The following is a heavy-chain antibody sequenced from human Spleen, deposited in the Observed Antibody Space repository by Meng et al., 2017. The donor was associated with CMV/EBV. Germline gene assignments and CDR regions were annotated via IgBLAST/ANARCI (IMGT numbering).Heavy chain of an antibody. J-gene: IGHJ4*02. CDR3: ARANSSSSKFVDY. CDR2: INPNSGGT. V-gene: IGHV1-2*02. CDR1: GYAFTGYY. Sequence: ASLKVSCKASGYAFTGYYMHWVRQAPGQGLEWMGWINPNSGGTNYAEKFQGRVTMTRDTYISTAYMELSRLSSDDTAVYYCARANSSSSKFVDYWGQGTLVTVSS. D-gene: IGHD6-6*01.